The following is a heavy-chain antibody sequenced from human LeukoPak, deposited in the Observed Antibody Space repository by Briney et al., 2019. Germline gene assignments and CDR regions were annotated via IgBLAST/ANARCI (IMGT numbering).Heavy chain of an antibody. CDR2: ISSSSSYI. Sequence: PGGSLRLSCAASGFTFSSYSMNWVRQAPGKGLEWVSSISSSSSYIYYADSVKGRFTISRDNAKNSLYLQMNSLRAEDTAVYYCAGSVVRGGFFDYWGQGTLVSVSS. CDR3: AGSVVRGGFFDY. V-gene: IGHV3-21*01. J-gene: IGHJ4*02. CDR1: GFTFSSYS. D-gene: IGHD3-10*01.